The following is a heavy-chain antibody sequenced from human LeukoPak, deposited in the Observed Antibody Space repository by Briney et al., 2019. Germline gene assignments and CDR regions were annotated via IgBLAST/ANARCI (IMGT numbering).Heavy chain of an antibody. D-gene: IGHD3-22*01. CDR3: ARDTGYLGSNYGMDV. CDR1: GGSISSYY. J-gene: IGHJ6*02. V-gene: IGHV4-59*01. CDR2: IFYSGST. Sequence: SETLSLTCTVSGGSISSYYWSWIRQPPGKGLEWLGYIFYSGSTNCNPSLKSRVSISVDTSKSQFSLYLSSVTAADTAIYYCARDTGYLGSNYGMDVWGQGTTVTVSS.